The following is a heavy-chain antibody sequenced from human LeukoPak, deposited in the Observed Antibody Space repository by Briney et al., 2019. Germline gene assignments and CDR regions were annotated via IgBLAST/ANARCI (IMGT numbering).Heavy chain of an antibody. CDR2: IIPILGIA. CDR3: ARDRMVRGVIIDY. V-gene: IGHV1-69*04. CDR1: GYTFTSYD. J-gene: IGHJ4*02. Sequence: GASVKVSCKASGYTFTSYDISWVRQAPGQGLEWMGRIIPILGIANYAQKFQGRVTITADKSTSTAYMELSSLRSEDTAVYYCARDRMVRGVIIDYWGQGTLVTVSS. D-gene: IGHD3-10*01.